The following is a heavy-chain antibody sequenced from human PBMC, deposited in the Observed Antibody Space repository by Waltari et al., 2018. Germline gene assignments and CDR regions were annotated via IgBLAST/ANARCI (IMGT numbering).Heavy chain of an antibody. Sequence: EVQVVESGGGLVQPGGYLRLSCAASGFIFSSYEMNWVRQAPGKGLEWVAYISSRAHMIYYAGSVKGRFTISRDNTKNSLYLEMNTLRAEDTALYYCVRARLGYCSGISCSGFDYWGQGALVTVSS. V-gene: IGHV3-48*03. CDR2: ISSRAHMI. D-gene: IGHD2-2*01. CDR3: VRARLGYCSGISCSGFDY. CDR1: GFIFSSYE. J-gene: IGHJ4*02.